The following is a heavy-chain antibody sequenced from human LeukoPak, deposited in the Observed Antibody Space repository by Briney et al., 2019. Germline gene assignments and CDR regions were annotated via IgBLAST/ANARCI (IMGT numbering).Heavy chain of an antibody. CDR2: ISSSGSTI. Sequence: PGGSLRLSCAASGFTFSDYYMSWIRQAPGKGLEWVSYISSSGSTIYYADSVKGRFTISRDNAKNSLYLQMNSLRAEDTAVYYCASAHYYDSSGYSFDYWGQGTLVTVSS. D-gene: IGHD3-22*01. V-gene: IGHV3-11*01. CDR1: GFTFSDYY. J-gene: IGHJ4*02. CDR3: ASAHYYDSSGYSFDY.